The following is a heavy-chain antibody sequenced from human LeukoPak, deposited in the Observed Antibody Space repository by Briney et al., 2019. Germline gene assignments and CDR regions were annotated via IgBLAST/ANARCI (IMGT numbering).Heavy chain of an antibody. D-gene: IGHD6-6*01. V-gene: IGHV4-34*01. CDR2: INHSGST. Sequence: SETLSLTCAVYGGSFSGYYWSWIRQPPGKGLEWIGEINHSGSTNYNPSLKSRVTISVDTSKNQFSLKLSSVTAADTAVYYCASLEYSRSRDYWVQGTLVTVSS. CDR3: ASLEYSRSRDY. CDR1: GGSFSGYY. J-gene: IGHJ4*02.